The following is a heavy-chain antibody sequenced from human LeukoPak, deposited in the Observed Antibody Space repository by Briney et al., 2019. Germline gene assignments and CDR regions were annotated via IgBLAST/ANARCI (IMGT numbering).Heavy chain of an antibody. J-gene: IGHJ4*02. D-gene: IGHD5-24*01. Sequence: PGGSLRLSCATSGFTFTTYWMSWVRQAPGKGLEWVANIRQDGITKYYVDSVKGRFTVSRDNSLNTLHLQMNSLKTEDTAVYYCAREFGHNRWYFDYWGQGALVTVSS. CDR1: GFTFTTYW. V-gene: IGHV3-7*01. CDR2: IRQDGITK. CDR3: AREFGHNRWYFDY.